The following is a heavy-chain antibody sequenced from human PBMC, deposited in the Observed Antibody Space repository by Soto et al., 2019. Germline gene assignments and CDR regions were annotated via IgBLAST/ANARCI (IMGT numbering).Heavy chain of an antibody. CDR1: GVTFDTRA. J-gene: IGHJ4*02. CDR2: ISFDGSNK. V-gene: IGHV3-30*03. Sequence: PGGSLRLSCAASGVTFDTRAIHWLRKAPGQGLEWVAVISFDGSNKRYVDSVEGRFSISRDNSKTTSYLEMNGLKPEDTALYYCAIDYGFWSGYFDYWGQGTQVTVSS. CDR3: AIDYGFWSGYFDY. D-gene: IGHD3-3*01.